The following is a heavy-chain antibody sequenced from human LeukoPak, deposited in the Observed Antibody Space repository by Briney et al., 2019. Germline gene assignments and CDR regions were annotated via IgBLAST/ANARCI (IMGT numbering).Heavy chain of an antibody. V-gene: IGHV4-61*09. CDR1: GDSISIGSYY. J-gene: IGHJ1*01. CDR3: ATSYYDFWSYSSEYFQH. Sequence: MSSETLSLTCTVSGDSISIGSYYWSWLRQPAGKGLEWIGHMNTTGSTKYNPSLKSRVTISVDTSNNQFSLKVSSVTAADTAVYYCATSYYDFWSYSSEYFQHWGQGTLVTVSS. D-gene: IGHD3-3*01. CDR2: MNTTGST.